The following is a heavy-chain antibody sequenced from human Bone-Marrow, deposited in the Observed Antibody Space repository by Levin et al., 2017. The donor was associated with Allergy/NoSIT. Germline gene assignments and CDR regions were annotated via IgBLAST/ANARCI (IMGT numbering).Heavy chain of an antibody. Sequence: GESLKISCEGSEFTFTKYWMSWVRQAPGKGLEWVANIKEDGSERYYVGSLKGRFTISRDNAKNSLYLQMNSLRAEDTAVYYCARVVSGSKYYYYGMDVWGQGTTVTVSS. J-gene: IGHJ6*02. V-gene: IGHV3-7*04. D-gene: IGHD1-26*01. CDR3: ARVVSGSKYYYYGMDV. CDR2: IKEDGSER. CDR1: EFTFTKYW.